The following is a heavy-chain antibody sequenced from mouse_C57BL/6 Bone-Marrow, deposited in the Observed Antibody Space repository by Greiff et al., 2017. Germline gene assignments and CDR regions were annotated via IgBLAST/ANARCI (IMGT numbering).Heavy chain of an antibody. Sequence: VQLQQSGAELVRPGTSVKLSCKASGYTFTSYWMHWVKQRPGQGLEWIGVIDPSDSYTNYNQKFKGKATLTVDTSSSTAYMQLSSLTSEGSAVYYGASTGYWGQGTTLTVSS. J-gene: IGHJ2*01. CDR3: ASTGY. CDR1: GYTFTSYW. CDR2: IDPSDSYT. D-gene: IGHD4-1*01. V-gene: IGHV1-59*01.